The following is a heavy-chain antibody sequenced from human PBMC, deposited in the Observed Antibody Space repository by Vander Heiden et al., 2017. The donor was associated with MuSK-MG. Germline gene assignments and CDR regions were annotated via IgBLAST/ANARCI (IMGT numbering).Heavy chain of an antibody. D-gene: IGHD5-12*01. CDR1: GFTFSSYA. Sequence: QVQLVESGGGVVQPGRSLRLSCAASGFTFSSYAMHWVRQAPGKGLEWVAVISYDGSNKYYADSVKGRFTISRDNSKNTLYLQMNSLRAEDTAVYYCASPSGDGYNRDYWGQGTLVTVSS. V-gene: IGHV3-30*04. J-gene: IGHJ4*02. CDR3: ASPSGDGYNRDY. CDR2: ISYDGSNK.